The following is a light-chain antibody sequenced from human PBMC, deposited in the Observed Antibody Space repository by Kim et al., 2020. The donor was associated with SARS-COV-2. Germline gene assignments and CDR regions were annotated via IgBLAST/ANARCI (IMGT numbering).Light chain of an antibody. Sequence: SPGESATPSCRASQSVRSSYIAWYQQKPGQAPRLLIYGASSGATGIPDRFRGSGSGTDFTLTISRLEPEDFAVYYCQQYDSPPWTFGQGTKVDIK. CDR3: QQYDSPPWT. J-gene: IGKJ1*01. CDR2: GAS. V-gene: IGKV3-20*01. CDR1: QSVRSSY.